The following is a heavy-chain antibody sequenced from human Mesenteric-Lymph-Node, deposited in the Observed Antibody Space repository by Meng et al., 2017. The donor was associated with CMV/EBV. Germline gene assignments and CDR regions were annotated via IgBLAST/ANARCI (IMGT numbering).Heavy chain of an antibody. J-gene: IGHJ6*02. D-gene: IGHD2-2*01. V-gene: IGHV3-23*01. CDR2: ISGSDGST. CDR3: AKGMEYLYYYYGMDV. Sequence: GGSLRLSCAASGFTFSSYAMSWVRQAPGKGLEWVSAISGSDGSTYYADSVKGRFSISRDNSKNTLFLQMNSLRAEDTAVYYCAKGMEYLYYYYGMDVWGQGTTVTVSS. CDR1: GFTFSSYA.